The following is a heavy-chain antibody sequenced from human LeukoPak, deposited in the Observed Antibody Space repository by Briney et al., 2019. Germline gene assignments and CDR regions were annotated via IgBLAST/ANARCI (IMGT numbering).Heavy chain of an antibody. J-gene: IGHJ4*02. V-gene: IGHV4-38-2*02. CDR3: ARSRRSWSTFDY. CDR1: GYSISSGYY. Sequence: PSETLSLTCTVSGYSISSGYYWGWLRPPPGKGLEWIGNIYHSGSTYYNPTLKSRVIISVDTSKNQFSLKLTSVTATDTAVYYCARSRRSWSTFDYWGQGTLVTVSS. CDR2: IYHSGST. D-gene: IGHD6-13*01.